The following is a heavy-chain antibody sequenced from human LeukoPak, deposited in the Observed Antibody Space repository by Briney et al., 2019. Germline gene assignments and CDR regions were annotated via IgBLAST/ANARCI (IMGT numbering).Heavy chain of an antibody. CDR1: SGSINSDGYY. Sequence: PSQTLSLTCTVSSGSINSDGYYWSWIRQPAGKGLEWIGRVYSSGSANYSPSLKSRVIILIDTSKNQFSLRLSSVTAADTAVYYCARVDRKDVYNFDGFDIWGQGTMVTVSS. V-gene: IGHV4-61*02. J-gene: IGHJ3*02. CDR3: ARVDRKDVYNFDGFDI. D-gene: IGHD5-24*01. CDR2: VYSSGSA.